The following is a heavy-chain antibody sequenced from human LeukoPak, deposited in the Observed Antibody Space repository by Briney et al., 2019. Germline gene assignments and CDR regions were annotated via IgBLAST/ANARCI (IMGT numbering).Heavy chain of an antibody. J-gene: IGHJ4*02. Sequence: GGSLRLSCAASRFTFDDYAMHWVRQAPGKGLEWVSGISWNSGSIGYADSVKGRFTISRDDAKNSLYLQMNSLRAEDMALYYCAKGLEQQLVPDFDYWGQGTLVTVSS. V-gene: IGHV3-9*03. CDR1: RFTFDDYA. CDR2: ISWNSGSI. D-gene: IGHD6-13*01. CDR3: AKGLEQQLVPDFDY.